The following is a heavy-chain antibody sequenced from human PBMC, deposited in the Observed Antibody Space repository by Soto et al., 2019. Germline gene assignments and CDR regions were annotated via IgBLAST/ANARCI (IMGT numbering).Heavy chain of an antibody. V-gene: IGHV3-48*01. Sequence: GGSLRLSCAASGFTFSGYSMNWVRQAPGKGLEWVSDILSTGITIYYADSVKGRFTISRDNAENSLYLQMNSLRAEDTAVYYCARVRGSSCSYYYMDVWGRGTTVTVSS. J-gene: IGHJ6*03. D-gene: IGHD2-2*01. CDR3: ARVRGSSCSYYYMDV. CDR1: GFTFSGYS. CDR2: ILSTGITI.